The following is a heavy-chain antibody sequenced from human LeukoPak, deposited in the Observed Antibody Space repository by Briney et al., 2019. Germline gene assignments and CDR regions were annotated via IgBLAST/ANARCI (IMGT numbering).Heavy chain of an antibody. J-gene: IGHJ4*02. CDR1: GGSISSYY. V-gene: IGHV4-4*09. CDR3: ARQVGVTARWFFDS. Sequence: SETLSLSCTVSGGSISSYYWSWIRQPPGKGLEWIGCIYTSGGTNFNPSLKSRVTISVDTSKNQFSLKLSSVTAADTAVYYCARQVGVTARWFFDSWGQGTLVTVSS. CDR2: IYTSGGT. D-gene: IGHD6-6*01.